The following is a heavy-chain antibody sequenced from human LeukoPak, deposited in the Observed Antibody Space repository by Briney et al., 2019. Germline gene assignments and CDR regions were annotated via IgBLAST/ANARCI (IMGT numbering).Heavy chain of an antibody. Sequence: SETLSLTCTVSGGSISSYYWSWIRQPPGKGLEWIGYIYYSGSTNYNPSLKSRVTISVDTSKNQFSLKLSSVTAADTAVYYCARDLISDPYGDHSDYWGQGTLVTVSS. D-gene: IGHD4-17*01. CDR3: ARDLISDPYGDHSDY. CDR2: IYYSGST. J-gene: IGHJ4*02. CDR1: GGSISSYY. V-gene: IGHV4-59*01.